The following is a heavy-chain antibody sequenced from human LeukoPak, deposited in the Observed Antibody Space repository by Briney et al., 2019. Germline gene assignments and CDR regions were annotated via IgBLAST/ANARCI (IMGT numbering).Heavy chain of an antibody. Sequence: GSLRLSCAASGFTFSSYSMNWVRQAPGKGLEWVSSISSSSSYIYYADSVKGRFTISRDNAKNSLYLQMNSLRAEDTAVYYCARDRGAYYDILTGPDYWGQGTLVTVSS. V-gene: IGHV3-21*01. D-gene: IGHD3-9*01. CDR1: GFTFSSYS. J-gene: IGHJ4*02. CDR3: ARDRGAYYDILTGPDY. CDR2: ISSSSSYI.